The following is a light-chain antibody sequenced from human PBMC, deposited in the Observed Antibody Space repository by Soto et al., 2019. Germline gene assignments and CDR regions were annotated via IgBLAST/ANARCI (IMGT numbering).Light chain of an antibody. CDR3: QQSNNHPIS. J-gene: IGKJ5*01. Sequence: DNHLTQSQSSISASVGYRVTITCRASQAVNSWLAWFQQKPGMAPKLVIYDVSSLQSGVPSRFSGSGSGTEFTLTISSLQPEDFATYYCQQSNNHPISFGQGTRLEI. CDR1: QAVNSW. V-gene: IGKV1-12*01. CDR2: DVS.